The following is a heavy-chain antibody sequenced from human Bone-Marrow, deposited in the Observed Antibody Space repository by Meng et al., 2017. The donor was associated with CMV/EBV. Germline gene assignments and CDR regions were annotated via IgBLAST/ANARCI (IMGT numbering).Heavy chain of an antibody. Sequence: GESLKISCAASGFTFSDYYMSWIRQAPGKGLEWVANIKQDGSEKYYVDSVKGRFTISRDNAKNSLYLQMNSLRAEDTAVYYCARGQYCGGTNCYMPDYWGQGTLVTVSS. V-gene: IGHV3-7*01. CDR2: IKQDGSEK. J-gene: IGHJ4*02. CDR3: ARGQYCGGTNCYMPDY. CDR1: GFTFSDYY. D-gene: IGHD2-2*02.